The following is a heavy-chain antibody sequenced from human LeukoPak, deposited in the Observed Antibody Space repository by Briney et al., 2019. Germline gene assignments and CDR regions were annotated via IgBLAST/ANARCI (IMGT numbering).Heavy chain of an antibody. CDR3: ARGGGGSGNFDY. V-gene: IGHV1-8*01. J-gene: IGHJ4*02. CDR2: MNPNSGNT. CDR1: GYTFTSYD. Sequence: ASVKVSCKASGYTFTSYDIDWVRQATGQGLEWMGWMNPNSGNTGYAQKFQGRVTMTRNTSINTAYMEQSSLRSEDTAVYYCARGGGGSGNFDYWGQGTLVTVSS. D-gene: IGHD6-19*01.